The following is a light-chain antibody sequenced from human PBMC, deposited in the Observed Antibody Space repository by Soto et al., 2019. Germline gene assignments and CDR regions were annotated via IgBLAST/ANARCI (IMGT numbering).Light chain of an antibody. Sequence: QSALTQPASVSGSPGQSITFSCTGTSSDVGAYNYVSWCQQHPGKAPKLIIFEVSNRPSGVSNRFSGSKSGNTASLTISGLQAEDEADYYCTSYTSISTLHVVFGGGTKLTVL. V-gene: IGLV2-14*01. CDR2: EVS. CDR1: SSDVGAYNY. J-gene: IGLJ2*01. CDR3: TSYTSISTLHVV.